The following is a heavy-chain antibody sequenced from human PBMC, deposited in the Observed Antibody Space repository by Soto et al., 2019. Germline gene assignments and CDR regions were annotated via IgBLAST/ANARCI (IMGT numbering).Heavy chain of an antibody. D-gene: IGHD1-26*01. CDR1: GFTFNNYF. CDR2: ISPYDGST. V-gene: IGHV1-46*02. CDR3: ARGDGRGSTGFYYFYGMDV. J-gene: IGHJ6*01. Sequence: QVQLVQSGAEVKKPGASVKVSCKASGFTFNNYFFHWVRQAPRQGLEWMGIISPYDGSTNHEQSLPGRGTMTSDTSSSTVSMALSRLRSEDRAVYYCARGDGRGSTGFYYFYGMDVWGHGTTVTVSS.